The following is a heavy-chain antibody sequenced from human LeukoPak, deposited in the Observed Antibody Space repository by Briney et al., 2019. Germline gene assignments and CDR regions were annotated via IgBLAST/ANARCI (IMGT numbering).Heavy chain of an antibody. CDR2: ISGSGGST. V-gene: IGHV3-23*01. CDR1: GCTFSSYA. CDR3: AKRRDIVVVVAARDYFDY. Sequence: GGSLRLSCAASGCTFSSYAMSWVRQAPGKGLEWVSAISGSGGSTYYADSVKGRFTISRDNSKNTLYLQMNSLRAEDTAVYYCAKRRDIVVVVAARDYFDYWGQGTLVTVSS. J-gene: IGHJ4*02. D-gene: IGHD2-15*01.